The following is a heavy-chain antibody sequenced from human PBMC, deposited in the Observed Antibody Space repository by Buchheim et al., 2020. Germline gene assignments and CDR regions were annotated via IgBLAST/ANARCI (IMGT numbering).Heavy chain of an antibody. Sequence: EVRLVESGGGLVKSGESLRLSCVVSGLTFSTFTMNWVRQSPGKGLEWVSVISSSTSYINYADSVRGRFTISRDNAANTLYLQMNSLRVEDTAVYYCARDVNWVYFDYWGQGTL. V-gene: IGHV3-21*01. CDR3: ARDVNWVYFDY. CDR2: ISSSTSYI. D-gene: IGHD7-27*01. CDR1: GLTFSTFT. J-gene: IGHJ4*02.